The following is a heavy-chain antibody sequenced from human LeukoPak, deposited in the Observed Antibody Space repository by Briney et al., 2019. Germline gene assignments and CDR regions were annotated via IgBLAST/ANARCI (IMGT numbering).Heavy chain of an antibody. CDR2: ISLTGLT. V-gene: IGHV4-4*02. Sequence: GSLRLSCAASGFTFSSYSMNWVRQPPGQGLEWIGEISLTGLTHYNPSLESRVTVSLGKSKNQLSLNLTSVTAADTAVYYCSRENGAFSPFGYWGQGILVTV. CDR1: GFTFSSYS. CDR3: SRENGAFSPFGY. J-gene: IGHJ4*02. D-gene: IGHD2-8*01.